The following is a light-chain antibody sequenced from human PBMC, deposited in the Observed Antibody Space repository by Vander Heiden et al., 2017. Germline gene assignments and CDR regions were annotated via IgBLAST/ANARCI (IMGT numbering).Light chain of an antibody. J-gene: IGKJ4*01. CDR2: SAS. CDR1: QSISNF. CDR3: QQSYSHPLT. V-gene: IGKV1-39*01. Sequence: DIQMTQSPSSLSANVGDRVAITCRASQSISNFLNWYQHKPGIAPNLLIYSASTLQTGVPSRFSGSSSGTDFTLTISRLQPEDFATYYCQQSYSHPLTFGGGTKPEIK.